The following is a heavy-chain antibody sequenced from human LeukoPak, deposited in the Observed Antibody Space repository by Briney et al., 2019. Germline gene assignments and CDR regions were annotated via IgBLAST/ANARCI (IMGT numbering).Heavy chain of an antibody. Sequence: SETLSLTCTVSGGSISSGGYYWSWIRQPPGKGLEWIGYIYHSGSTYYNPSLKSRVTISVDRSKNQFSLKLSSVTAADTAVYYCARDRGRGYSYGANWYFDLWGRGTLVTVSS. CDR2: IYHSGST. J-gene: IGHJ2*01. D-gene: IGHD5-18*01. CDR3: ARDRGRGYSYGANWYFDL. CDR1: GGSISSGGYY. V-gene: IGHV4-30-2*01.